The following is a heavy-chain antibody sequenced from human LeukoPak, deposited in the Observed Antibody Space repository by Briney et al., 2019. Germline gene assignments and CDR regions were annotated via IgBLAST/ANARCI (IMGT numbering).Heavy chain of an antibody. Sequence: GGSLRLSCAASGFTVSSNYMSWVRQAPGKGLEWVSVIYSGGSTYYADSVKGRFTISRDNSKNTLYLQMNSLRAEDTAVYYCARHPTYYYYMDVWGQGTLVTVSS. CDR2: IYSGGST. CDR3: ARHPTYYYYMDV. J-gene: IGHJ6*03. V-gene: IGHV3-53*01. CDR1: GFTVSSNY.